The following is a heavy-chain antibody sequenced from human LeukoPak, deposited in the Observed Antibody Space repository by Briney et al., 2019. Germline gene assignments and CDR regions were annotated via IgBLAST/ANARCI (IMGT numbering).Heavy chain of an antibody. Sequence: NPSETLSLTCTVSGGSISSYYWSWIRQPPGKGLEWIGYIYYSGNTNYNPSLKSRLTISIDTSKNQFSLTLRSVTAADTAVYYCARETHYYYDTSGHYDGWGQGTPVTVSS. CDR3: ARETHYYYDTSGHYDG. J-gene: IGHJ4*02. CDR2: IYYSGNT. D-gene: IGHD3-22*01. CDR1: GGSISSYY. V-gene: IGHV4-59*01.